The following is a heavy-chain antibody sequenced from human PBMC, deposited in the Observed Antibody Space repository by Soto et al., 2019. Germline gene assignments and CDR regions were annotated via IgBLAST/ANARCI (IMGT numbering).Heavy chain of an antibody. Sequence: QVQLQESGPGLVKPSQTLSLTCTVSGGSISSGGDYWSWIRQHPGKGMEWIGYIYDSGSTYYNPSLQRRVTLSVDTSKNHFSLKLCSVTAADTAVYYCARATPYYYYGMDVVGQGPTVTFSS. V-gene: IGHV4-31*03. J-gene: IGHJ6*02. CDR2: IYDSGST. D-gene: IGHD2-15*01. CDR1: GGSISSGGDY. CDR3: ARATPYYYYGMDV.